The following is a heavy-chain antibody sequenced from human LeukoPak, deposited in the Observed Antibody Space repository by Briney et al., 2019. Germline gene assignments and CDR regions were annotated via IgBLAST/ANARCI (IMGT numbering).Heavy chain of an antibody. J-gene: IGHJ4*02. Sequence: EASVKVSCKASGGTFSSYAISWVRQAPGQGLEXXXGIIPIFGTANYAQKFQGRVTITADESTSTAYMELSSLRSEDTAVYYCAIMVRGVIPIDYWGQGTLVTVSS. CDR2: IIPIFGTA. CDR1: GGTFSSYA. V-gene: IGHV1-69*13. CDR3: AIMVRGVIPIDY. D-gene: IGHD3-10*01.